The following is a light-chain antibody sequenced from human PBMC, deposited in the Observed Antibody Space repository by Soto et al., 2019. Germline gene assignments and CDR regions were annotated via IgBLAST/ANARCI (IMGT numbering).Light chain of an antibody. CDR3: NSYTTSNTRQIV. CDR1: SSDVVGYNY. Sequence: QSVLTQPASVSGSPGQSITISCTGTSSDVVGYNYVSWYQHHPGKAPKLIIYDVSNRPSGVSIRFPGSKSDNTASLTISGLQPEDEADYHCNSYTTSNTRQIVFGTGTKVTVL. J-gene: IGLJ1*01. V-gene: IGLV2-14*03. CDR2: DVS.